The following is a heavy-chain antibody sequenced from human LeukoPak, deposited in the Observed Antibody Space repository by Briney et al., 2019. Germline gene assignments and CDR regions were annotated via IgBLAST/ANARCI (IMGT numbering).Heavy chain of an antibody. J-gene: IGHJ4*02. CDR3: AKRGHYSINWYHYFDY. Sequence: GGSLRLSCAASGFTVSSNYMSWVRQAPGKGLDWVSVIYSGGSTYYADFVKGRFTISRDNSKNTLFLQMNSLRPDDTAVYYCAKRGHYSINWYHYFDYWGQGTLVTVSS. CDR1: GFTVSSNY. CDR2: IYSGGST. V-gene: IGHV3-53*05. D-gene: IGHD6-13*01.